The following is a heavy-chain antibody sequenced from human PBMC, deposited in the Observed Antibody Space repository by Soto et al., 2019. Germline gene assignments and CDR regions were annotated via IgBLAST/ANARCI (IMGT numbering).Heavy chain of an antibody. V-gene: IGHV3-23*01. CDR3: ARDYYRFNSGYGFSMDV. CDR2: ISGSGGST. CDR1: GFTFSKYA. J-gene: IGHJ6*02. Sequence: GGSLRLSCAASGFTFSKYALTWVRQAPGKGLEWVSVISGSGGSTYFADSVKGRFTISRDNSKNTMYLQMNSLRAEDTAVYYCARDYYRFNSGYGFSMDVWGQGTTVTVSS. D-gene: IGHD5-12*01.